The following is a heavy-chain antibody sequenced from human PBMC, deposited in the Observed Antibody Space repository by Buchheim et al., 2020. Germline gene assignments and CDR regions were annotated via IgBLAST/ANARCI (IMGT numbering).Heavy chain of an antibody. D-gene: IGHD4-17*01. V-gene: IGHV4-34*01. CDR2: INHSGST. CDR1: GGSFSGYY. CDR3: ARTNGDYTLYYYYGMDV. Sequence: QVQLQQWGAGLLKPSETLSLPCAAYGGSFSGYYWSWIRQPPGKGLEWIGEINHSGSTNYNPSLKSRFTISVDTSKNQFSLKLSSVTAADTAVYYCARTNGDYTLYYYYGMDVWGQGTT. J-gene: IGHJ6*02.